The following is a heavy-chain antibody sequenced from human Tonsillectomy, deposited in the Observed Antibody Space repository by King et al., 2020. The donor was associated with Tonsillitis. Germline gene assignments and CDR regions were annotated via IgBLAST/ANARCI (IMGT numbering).Heavy chain of an antibody. J-gene: IGHJ4*02. Sequence: VQLVESGGVLVQPGGSLKLSCAASGFTFSGSAMHCVRQAFGKGREWVGRIRSKANSYAAAYAASVKGRFAISRDDSKNTAYLQMNSLKTEDTAVYYCTRSETGVFDYWGQGTLVTVSS. CDR2: IRSKANSYAA. D-gene: IGHD7-27*01. CDR1: GFTFSGSA. V-gene: IGHV3-73*01. CDR3: TRSETGVFDY.